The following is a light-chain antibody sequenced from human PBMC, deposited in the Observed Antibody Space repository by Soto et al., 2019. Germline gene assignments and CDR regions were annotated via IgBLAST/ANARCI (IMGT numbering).Light chain of an antibody. J-gene: IGKJ1*01. CDR1: QSVSIH. CDR2: GAS. Sequence: LSQSPATLSVSSGGSATLSCRASQSVSIHLAWYQQKPGQAPRLLIHGASTRATGFPARFSGSGSGTDFTLTISSLQSEDFAVYYCQQYNNWPWTFGQGTKVDIK. CDR3: QQYNNWPWT. V-gene: IGKV3-15*01.